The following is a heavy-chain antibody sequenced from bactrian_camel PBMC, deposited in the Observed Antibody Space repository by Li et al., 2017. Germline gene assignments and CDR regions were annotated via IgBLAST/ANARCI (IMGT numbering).Heavy chain of an antibody. CDR3: AASVGGQYCGAPYLIRAQEKGTTY. Sequence: QLVESGGGSVRPGGSLNISCTASEFMPTGCCMGWFRQSPGKEREGIAAIDGDGKADYRDSVEGRFTISRDNTQNILYLEMNSLKPEDTATYYCAASVGGQYCGAPYLIRAQEKGTTYRGQGTQVTVS. D-gene: IGHD2*01. CDR2: IDGDGKA. J-gene: IGHJ4*01. CDR1: EFMPTGCC. V-gene: IGHV3S28*01.